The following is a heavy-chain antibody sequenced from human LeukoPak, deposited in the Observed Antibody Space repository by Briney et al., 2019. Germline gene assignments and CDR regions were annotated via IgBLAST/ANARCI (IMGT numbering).Heavy chain of an antibody. Sequence: PGGSLRLSCEASGFTVSSTHMVWVRQAPGKGLEWVSVTYTGGNSYYAGSVQGRFIISRDISKNTLYLQMNNLRAEDSALYYCARIWHHGDYDDYWGQGTLVTVSS. CDR3: ARIWHHGDYDDY. CDR1: GFTVSSTH. J-gene: IGHJ4*02. D-gene: IGHD4-17*01. CDR2: TYTGGNS. V-gene: IGHV3-53*01.